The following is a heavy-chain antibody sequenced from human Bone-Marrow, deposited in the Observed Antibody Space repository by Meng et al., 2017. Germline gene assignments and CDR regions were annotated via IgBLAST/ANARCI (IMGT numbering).Heavy chain of an antibody. V-gene: IGHV3-15*01. Sequence: GESLKISCAASGFTFSSYWMSWVRQAPGKGLEWVGRIKSKTDGGTTDYAAPVKGRFTISRDDSKNTLYLQMNSLKTEDTAVYYCTTLYYYGSGSYYILTDYWGQGTLVTVSS. D-gene: IGHD3-10*01. CDR1: GFTFSSYW. J-gene: IGHJ4*02. CDR2: IKSKTDGGTT. CDR3: TTLYYYGSGSYYILTDY.